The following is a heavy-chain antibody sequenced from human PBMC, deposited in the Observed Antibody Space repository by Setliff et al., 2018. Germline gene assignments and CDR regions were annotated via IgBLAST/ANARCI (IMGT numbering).Heavy chain of an antibody. CDR1: EFTFSNYW. Sequence: GGSLRLSCAASEFTFSNYWMSWVRQAPGKGLEWVANINQDGSEKYYVDSVKGRFTISRDNARNSLYLQMNSLRAEDTAVYYCARAWFGNMDVWGKGTTVTVS. V-gene: IGHV3-7*03. CDR3: ARAWFGNMDV. CDR2: INQDGSEK. J-gene: IGHJ6*03. D-gene: IGHD3-10*01.